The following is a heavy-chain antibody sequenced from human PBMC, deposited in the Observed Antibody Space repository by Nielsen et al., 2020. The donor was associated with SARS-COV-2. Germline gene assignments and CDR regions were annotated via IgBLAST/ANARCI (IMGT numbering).Heavy chain of an antibody. V-gene: IGHV4-34*01. CDR2: IYHSGST. J-gene: IGHJ4*02. Sequence: SETLSLTCAVYGGSFSGYYWSWIRQPPGKGLEWIGEIYHSGSTNYNPSLKSRVTISVDKSKNQFSLKLSSVTAADTAVYYCAREAVGATTGGGYWGQGTLVTVSS. CDR1: GGSFSGYY. D-gene: IGHD1-26*01. CDR3: AREAVGATTGGGY.